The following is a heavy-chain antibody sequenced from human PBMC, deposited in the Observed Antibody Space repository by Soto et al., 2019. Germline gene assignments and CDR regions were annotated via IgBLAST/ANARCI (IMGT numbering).Heavy chain of an antibody. V-gene: IGHV4-59*01. CDR3: ARVGKAATNYDFWSGYSSHYFDY. D-gene: IGHD3-3*01. J-gene: IGHJ4*02. Sequence: SETLSLTYTVSGGSISSYYGSWIRQPPGKGLEWIGYIYYSGSTNYNPSLKSRVTISVDTSKNQFSLKLSSVTAADTAVYYCARVGKAATNYDFWSGYSSHYFDYWGQGTLVTVSS. CDR1: GGSISSYY. CDR2: IYYSGST.